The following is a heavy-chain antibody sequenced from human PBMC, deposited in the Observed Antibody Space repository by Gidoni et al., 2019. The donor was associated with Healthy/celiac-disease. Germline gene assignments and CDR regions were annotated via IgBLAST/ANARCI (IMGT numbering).Heavy chain of an antibody. J-gene: IGHJ4*02. CDR3: ARDLPDY. V-gene: IGHV3-33*01. CDR1: GFTFSSYG. CDR2: IWYYGSNK. Sequence: QVQLVESGGSVVQHERYLRLSRAASGFTFSSYGMHWVRQAPGKWLEWVAVIWYYGSNKYYADSVKGRFTISRDNSKNTLYLQMNSLRAEDTAVYCCARDLPDYGGQGPRFTVST.